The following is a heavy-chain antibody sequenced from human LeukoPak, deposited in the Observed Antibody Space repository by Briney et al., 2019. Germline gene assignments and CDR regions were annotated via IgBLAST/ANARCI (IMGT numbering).Heavy chain of an antibody. J-gene: IGHJ4*02. CDR1: GGSISSYY. CDR2: IYYSGGT. V-gene: IGHV4-59*12. Sequence: SETLSLTCTVSGGSISSYYWSWIRQPPGKGLEWIGNIYYSGGTNYNPSLKSRVTMSVDTSKNQFSLNLNSVSAADTAVYYCARSYFGSGTFNGFDYWGQGTLVTVSS. CDR3: ARSYFGSGTFNGFDY. D-gene: IGHD3-10*01.